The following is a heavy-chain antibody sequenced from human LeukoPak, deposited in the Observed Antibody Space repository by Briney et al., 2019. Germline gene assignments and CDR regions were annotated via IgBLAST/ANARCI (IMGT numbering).Heavy chain of an antibody. Sequence: SETLSLTCAVYGGSFGGYYWGWIRQTPGRGLDWIGQINDSGSTNYNPSLKSRVTISVDTSRDQFSLKLSSVTAADTAVYYCARAQRGYSGYGVLPWYLVYWGQGTLVTVSS. D-gene: IGHD5-12*01. V-gene: IGHV4-34*01. CDR3: ARAQRGYSGYGVLPWYLVY. CDR1: GGSFGGYY. CDR2: INDSGST. J-gene: IGHJ4*02.